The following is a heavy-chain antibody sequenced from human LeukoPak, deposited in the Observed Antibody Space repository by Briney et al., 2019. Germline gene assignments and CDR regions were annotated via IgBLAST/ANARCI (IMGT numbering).Heavy chain of an antibody. Sequence: SVKVSCKASGGTFSSYAVSWVRQAPGQGLEWMGRIIPILGIANYAQKFQGRVTITADKSTSTACMELSSLRSEDTAVYYCARGPNYYGSGRRQYYYYGMDVWGQGTTVTVSS. CDR2: IIPILGIA. D-gene: IGHD3-10*01. CDR3: ARGPNYYGSGRRQYYYYGMDV. V-gene: IGHV1-69*04. CDR1: GGTFSSYA. J-gene: IGHJ6*02.